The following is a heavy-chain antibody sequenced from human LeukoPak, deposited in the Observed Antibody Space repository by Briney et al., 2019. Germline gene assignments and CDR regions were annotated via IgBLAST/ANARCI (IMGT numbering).Heavy chain of an antibody. CDR1: GYSFTSYW. J-gene: IGHJ4*02. CDR2: IYPGDSDT. V-gene: IGHV5-51*01. Sequence: GESLKISCKGSGYSFTSYWIGWVRQMPGKGLDWMGIIYPGDSDTRYSPSFQSQVTISADKSISTAYLQWSSLKASDTAMYYCARHSLKQWLPPGYWGQGTLVTVPS. CDR3: ARHSLKQWLPPGY. D-gene: IGHD6-19*01.